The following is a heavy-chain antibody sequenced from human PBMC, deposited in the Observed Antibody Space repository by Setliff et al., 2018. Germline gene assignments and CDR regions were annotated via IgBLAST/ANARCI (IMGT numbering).Heavy chain of an antibody. D-gene: IGHD3-22*01. J-gene: IGHJ6*03. CDR3: ARRSPAYYSDSSGYFYDTSPYMDV. CDR1: GDTLSVYY. CDR2: IYSSGST. Sequence: SETLSLTCTVSGDTLSVYYWSWVRQSPGQGLEWIGYIYSSGSTNYNPSLESRVTILIDKSKNQFSLNLTSVTAADTAVYYCARRSPAYYSDSSGYFYDTSPYMDVWGKGTTVTVSS. V-gene: IGHV4-59*08.